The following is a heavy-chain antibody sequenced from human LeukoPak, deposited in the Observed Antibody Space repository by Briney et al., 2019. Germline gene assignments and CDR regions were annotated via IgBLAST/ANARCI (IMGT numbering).Heavy chain of an antibody. V-gene: IGHV4-59*08. Sequence: SETLSLTCTVSGVSISSHYWSWIRQPPGKGLEWIGYIYYSGSTNYNPSLKSRVTISLDTSKNQFSLKLSSVTAADTAVYYCARGGYCGGDCYFYYWGQGTLVTVSS. CDR1: GVSISSHY. CDR3: ARGGYCGGDCYFYY. J-gene: IGHJ4*02. D-gene: IGHD2-21*02. CDR2: IYYSGST.